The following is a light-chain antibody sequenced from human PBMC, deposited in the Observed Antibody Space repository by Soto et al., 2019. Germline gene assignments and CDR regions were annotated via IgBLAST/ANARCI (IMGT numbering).Light chain of an antibody. Sequence: EIVLTQSPGTLSSSPGERATLSCRASQSIDNRYLAWYQHKPGQTPRLRIYATSSRTTGIPDRFGGSGSGTDFTLTINRRESEDFAVYYCQQYYGSSWTFGQGTKVDIK. CDR3: QQYYGSSWT. J-gene: IGKJ1*01. CDR1: QSIDNRY. V-gene: IGKV3-20*01. CDR2: ATS.